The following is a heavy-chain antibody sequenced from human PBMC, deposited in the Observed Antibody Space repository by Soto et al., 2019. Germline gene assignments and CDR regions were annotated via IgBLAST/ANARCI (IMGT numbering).Heavy chain of an antibody. D-gene: IGHD3-10*01. CDR3: ARAKLHGSGSYLLRIGYYFDY. CDR1: GDSISSSTYY. J-gene: IGHJ4*02. CDR2: FYYSGNT. Sequence: SETLSLTCSVSGDSISSSTYYWGWMRQPPGKGLEWIASFYYSGNTNYNPSLKSRVTISVDTSKNQFSLKLNSVTAADTAVYYCARAKLHGSGSYLLRIGYYFDYWGQGTLVTVSS. V-gene: IGHV4-39*07.